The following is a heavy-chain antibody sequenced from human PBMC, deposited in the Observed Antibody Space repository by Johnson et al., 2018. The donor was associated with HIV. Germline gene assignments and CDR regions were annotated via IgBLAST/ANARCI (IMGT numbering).Heavy chain of an antibody. Sequence: VQLVESGGGLVQPGGSLRLSCAASGFTFSDYYMTWIRQAPGKGLEWVSYISRSGGTVYYADSVKGRFTISRDNSKNTLYLQMNSLRAEDTAVYHCAKAFLEDPSDAFDIWGQGTMVTVSS. CDR3: AKAFLEDPSDAFDI. CDR1: GFTFSDYY. CDR2: ISRSGGTV. D-gene: IGHD2/OR15-2a*01. V-gene: IGHV3-11*04. J-gene: IGHJ3*02.